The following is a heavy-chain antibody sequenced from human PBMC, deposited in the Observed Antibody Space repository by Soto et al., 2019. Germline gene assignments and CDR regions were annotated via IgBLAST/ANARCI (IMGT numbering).Heavy chain of an antibody. J-gene: IGHJ6*02. CDR3: AKCRSSWVESGMDV. CDR2: IYPGDSDT. CDR1: GYSFTSYW. V-gene: IGHV5-51*01. Sequence: GESLKISCKGSGYSFTSYWIGWVRQMPGKGLEWMGIIYPGDSDTRYSPSFQGQVTISRDNAKKSLYLQMNSLSPEDTAFYYCAKCRSSWVESGMDVWGQGTTVTVSS.